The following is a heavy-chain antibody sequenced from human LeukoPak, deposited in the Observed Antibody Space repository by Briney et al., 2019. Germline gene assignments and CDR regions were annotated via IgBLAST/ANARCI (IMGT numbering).Heavy chain of an antibody. D-gene: IGHD3-10*01. CDR1: GFTFSSYA. CDR3: ARDMAGFGELVFYYFDY. J-gene: IGHJ4*02. CDR2: ISSSSSYI. Sequence: GGSLRLSCAASGFTFSSYAMHWVRQAPGKGLEWVSSISSSSSYIYYADSVKGRFTISRDNAKNSLYLQMNSLRAEDTAVYYCARDMAGFGELVFYYFDYWGQGTLVTVSS. V-gene: IGHV3-21*01.